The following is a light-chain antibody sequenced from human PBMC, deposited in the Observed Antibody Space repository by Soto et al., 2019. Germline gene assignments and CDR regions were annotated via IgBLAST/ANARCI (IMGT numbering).Light chain of an antibody. V-gene: IGKV3-20*01. CDR1: QSVSSSY. CDR3: QQYGNSWT. Sequence: EIVLTQSPGTLSLSPGERATLFCRASQSVSSSYLVWYQQKPGQAPRLLIYGASSRATGIPDRFSGSGSGTDFTLTISRLEPEDFAVYYCQQYGNSWTFGQGTKVDIK. J-gene: IGKJ1*01. CDR2: GAS.